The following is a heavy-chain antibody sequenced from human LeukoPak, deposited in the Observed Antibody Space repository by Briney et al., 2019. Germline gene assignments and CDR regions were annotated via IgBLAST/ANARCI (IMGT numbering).Heavy chain of an antibody. J-gene: IGHJ4*02. Sequence: SQTLSLTFAFSGDSVSSNSSSWSSIRQSPSRGLEWLGRTYYWSKWYNDYAVSVESRITINPDTSKNQFCLQLNSVTPEDTAVYYCAAERGYNWNYVRLDYWGQGTLVTVSS. CDR1: GDSVSSNSSS. CDR2: TYYWSKWYN. V-gene: IGHV6-1*01. D-gene: IGHD1-7*01. CDR3: AAERGYNWNYVRLDY.